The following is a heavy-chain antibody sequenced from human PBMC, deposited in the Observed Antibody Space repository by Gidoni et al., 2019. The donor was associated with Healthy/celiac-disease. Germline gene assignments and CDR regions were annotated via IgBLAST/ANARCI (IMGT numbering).Heavy chain of an antibody. D-gene: IGHD1-1*01. J-gene: IGHJ4*02. V-gene: IGHV2-26*01. Sequence: QFTLKESAPVLVKPTETLTLTCTVSGFSLSNARMGVSWIRHPPGKALEWLAHIFSNEEKSYSTSLKSRHTISKDTYKSQVVLTMTNMDPVDTATYYCARILEWNYVDYWGQGTLVNVSS. CDR3: ARILEWNYVDY. CDR1: GFSLSNARMG. CDR2: IFSNEEK.